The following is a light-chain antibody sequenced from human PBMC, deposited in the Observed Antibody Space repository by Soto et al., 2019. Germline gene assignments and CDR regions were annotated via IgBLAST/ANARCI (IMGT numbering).Light chain of an antibody. Sequence: DIVMTQSPLSLPVTPGEPASISCRSSQSLLHSNGYNYLDWYLQKPGKAPKLLIYAASTLQSGVPSRFSGSGSGTDFTLTISSLQPEDFATYYCQQLNSYPLTFGGGTKVDIK. V-gene: IGKV2-28*01. J-gene: IGKJ4*01. CDR3: QQLNSYPLT. CDR2: AAS. CDR1: QSLLHSNGYNY.